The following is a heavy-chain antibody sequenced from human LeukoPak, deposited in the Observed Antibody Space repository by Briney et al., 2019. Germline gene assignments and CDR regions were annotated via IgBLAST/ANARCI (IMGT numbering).Heavy chain of an antibody. CDR1: GFTFSSYA. V-gene: IGHV3-23*01. D-gene: IGHD1-26*01. CDR2: ISGSGGST. J-gene: IGHJ4*02. CDR3: ARDASGRFPYYFDY. Sequence: GGSLRLSCAAPGFTFSSYAMSWVRQAPGKGLEWVSGISGSGGSTYYADSVKGRFTISRDNSKNTLYLQMNSLRAEDTAVYYCARDASGRFPYYFDYWGQGTLVTVSS.